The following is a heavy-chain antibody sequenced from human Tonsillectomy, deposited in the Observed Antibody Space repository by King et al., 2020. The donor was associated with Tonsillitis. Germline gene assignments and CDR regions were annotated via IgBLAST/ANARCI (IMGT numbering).Heavy chain of an antibody. CDR1: GASFSNYW. CDR3: ARSLTIFGTADC. Sequence: QLVQSGAEVKKPGESLKISCSGSGASFSNYWIAWVRQMPGKGLEWMGIIYPGDSDTTHSPSFQGQVTIPADKSINAAYLQWSRLKASATAMYYCARSLTIFGTADCWGQGTVVTVSS. J-gene: IGHJ4*02. D-gene: IGHD3-3*01. CDR2: IYPGDSDT. V-gene: IGHV5-51*01.